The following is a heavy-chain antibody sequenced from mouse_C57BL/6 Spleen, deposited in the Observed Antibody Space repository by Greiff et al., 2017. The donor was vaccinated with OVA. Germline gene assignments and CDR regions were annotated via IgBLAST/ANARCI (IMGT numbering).Heavy chain of an antibody. D-gene: IGHD2-4*01. Sequence: VQLKQSGPGMVKPSQSLSLTCTVTGYSITSGYDWHWIRHFPGNKLEWMGYISYSGSTNYNPSLKSRISITHDTSKNHFFLKLNSVTTEDTATYYCARGDYDERLAYWGQGTLVTVSA. CDR2: ISYSGST. CDR3: ARGDYDERLAY. CDR1: GYSITSGYD. J-gene: IGHJ3*01. V-gene: IGHV3-1*01.